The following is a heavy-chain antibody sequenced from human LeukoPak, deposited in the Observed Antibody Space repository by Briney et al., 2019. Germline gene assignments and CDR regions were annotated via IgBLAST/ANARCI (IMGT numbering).Heavy chain of an antibody. CDR2: IYYSGST. CDR3: ARQGSCSNYYDSRVDY. J-gene: IGHJ4*02. D-gene: IGHD3-22*01. Sequence: SETLSLTCTVSGGSISSYYWSWIRQPPGKGLEWIGYIYYSGSTNYNPSLKSRVTISVDTSKNQFSLKLSSVTAADTAVYYCARQGSCSNYYDSRVDYWGQGTLVTVSS. V-gene: IGHV4-59*08. CDR1: GGSISSYY.